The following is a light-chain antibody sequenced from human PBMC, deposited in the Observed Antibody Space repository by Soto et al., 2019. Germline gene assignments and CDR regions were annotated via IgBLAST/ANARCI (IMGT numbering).Light chain of an antibody. J-gene: IGKJ5*01. CDR1: QSVLYDSKNQNY. CDR2: WAS. V-gene: IGKV4-1*01. Sequence: TVMTQSPGSLAVSLGETATINCKSSQSVLYDSKNQNYLAWYQQKPGQPPKLLIYWASTRESGVPDRFRGSGSGTDFTLTIPSLQAEDAAVYYCQQYYRSPLTFGQGTRLDIK. CDR3: QQYYRSPLT.